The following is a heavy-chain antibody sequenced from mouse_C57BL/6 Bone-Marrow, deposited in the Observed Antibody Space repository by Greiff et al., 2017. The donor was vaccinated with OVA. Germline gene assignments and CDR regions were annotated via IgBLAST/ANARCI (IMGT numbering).Heavy chain of an antibody. Sequence: EVKVEESGPGLVKPSQSLSLTCSVTGYSITSGYYWNWIRQFPGNKLEWMGYISYDGSNNYNPSLKNRISITRDTSKNQFFLKLNSVTTEDTATYYCARVYYDYPWFAYWGQGTLVTVSA. J-gene: IGHJ3*01. CDR1: GYSITSGYY. V-gene: IGHV3-6*01. CDR3: ARVYYDYPWFAY. CDR2: ISYDGSN. D-gene: IGHD2-4*01.